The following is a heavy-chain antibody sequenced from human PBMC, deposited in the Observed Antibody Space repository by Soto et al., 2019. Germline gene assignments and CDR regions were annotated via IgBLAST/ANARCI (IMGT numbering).Heavy chain of an antibody. CDR3: ARGLMTSVTPAFDY. J-gene: IGHJ4*02. CDR1: GYRFSSYW. CDR2: IDPRDSDS. V-gene: IGHV5-51*01. Sequence: PGESLKISCKSCGYRFSSYWIAWVRQMPGKGLEWMGIIDPRDSDSRYSPSFQGQVTISADKSISTAYLQWSSLKTSDTAIYYCARGLMTSVTPAFDYWGQGTLVTVSS. D-gene: IGHD4-17*01.